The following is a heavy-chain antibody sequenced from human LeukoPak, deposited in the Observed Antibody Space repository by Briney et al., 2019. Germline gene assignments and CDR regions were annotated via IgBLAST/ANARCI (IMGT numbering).Heavy chain of an antibody. V-gene: IGHV3-64*01. CDR3: ARVDSGSACAS. CDR2: ISSNGGST. CDR1: GFTVSSNY. D-gene: IGHD6-19*01. Sequence: PGGSLRLSCTASGFTVSSNYMSWVRQAPGKGLQFVSAISSNGGSTYYANSVKSRFTISRDISKNTLYLQMGSLRPEDMAVYYCARVDSGSACASWGQGILVTVSS. J-gene: IGHJ1*01.